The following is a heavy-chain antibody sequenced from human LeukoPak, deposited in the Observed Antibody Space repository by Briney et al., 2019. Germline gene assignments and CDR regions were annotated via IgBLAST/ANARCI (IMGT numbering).Heavy chain of an antibody. J-gene: IGHJ4*02. CDR3: AKDGGYGLLGELSY. D-gene: IGHD3-10*01. Sequence: GGSLRLSCAASGFTFSSYSMNWVRQAPGKGLEWVSSISSSSSYIYYADSVKRRFTISRDNAKNSLYLQMNSLRAEDTALYYCAKDGGYGLLGELSYWGQGTLVTVSS. CDR2: ISSSSSYI. CDR1: GFTFSSYS. V-gene: IGHV3-21*04.